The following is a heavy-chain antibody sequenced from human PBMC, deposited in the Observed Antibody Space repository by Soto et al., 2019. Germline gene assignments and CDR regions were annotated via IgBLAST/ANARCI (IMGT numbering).Heavy chain of an antibody. CDR3: ATHEERISANMVDQFDY. V-gene: IGHV1-69*13. Sequence: SVKVSCKASGGTFSSYAISWVRQAPGQGLEWMGGIIPIFGTANYAQKFQGRVTITADESTSTAYMELSSLRSEDTAVYYCATHEERISANMVDQFDYWGQGTLVTVSS. CDR1: GGTFSSYA. D-gene: IGHD2-15*01. J-gene: IGHJ4*02. CDR2: IIPIFGTA.